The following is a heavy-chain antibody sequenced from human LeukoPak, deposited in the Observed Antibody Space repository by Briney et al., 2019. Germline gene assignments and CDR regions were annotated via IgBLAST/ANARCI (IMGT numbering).Heavy chain of an antibody. CDR2: IKQDGSEK. D-gene: IGHD5-24*01. V-gene: IGHV3-7*01. J-gene: IGHJ4*02. CDR3: ARWLELMRNFDW. CDR1: GFTFSDYW. Sequence: HSGGSLRLSCVGSGFTFSDYWMSWVRQAPGKGLEWVANIKQDGSEKDYVDALKGRFTISRDNAKNSLYLQMNSLRAEDTAVYYCARWLELMRNFDWWGQGTLVTVSS.